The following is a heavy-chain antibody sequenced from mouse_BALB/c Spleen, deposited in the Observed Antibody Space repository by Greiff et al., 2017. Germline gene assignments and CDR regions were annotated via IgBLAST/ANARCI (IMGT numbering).Heavy chain of an antibody. CDR3: TRSYDGYYPPWFAY. D-gene: IGHD2-3*01. J-gene: IGHJ3*01. CDR1: GYTFTSYW. CDR2: IYPSDSYT. Sequence: QVQLQQPGAELVRPGASVKLSCKASGYTFTSYWINWVKQRPGQGLEWIGNIYPSDSYTNYNQKFKDKATLTVDKSSSTAYMQLSSPTSEDSAVYYCTRSYDGYYPPWFAYWGQGTLVTVSA. V-gene: IGHV1-69*02.